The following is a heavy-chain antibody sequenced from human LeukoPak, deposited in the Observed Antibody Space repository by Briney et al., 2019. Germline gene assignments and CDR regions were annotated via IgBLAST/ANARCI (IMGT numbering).Heavy chain of an antibody. Sequence: GASVKVSCKASGYIFTSHGVNWVRQAPGQGLEWMGIINPNGGTTIYAPKFQGRVTVTRDTSSNTVYMELSSLRSDDTAVYYCARDHSIADKSWWFDPWGQGTLVTVSS. D-gene: IGHD2-21*01. CDR3: ARDHSIADKSWWFDP. V-gene: IGHV1-46*01. CDR2: INPNGGTT. CDR1: GYIFTSHG. J-gene: IGHJ5*02.